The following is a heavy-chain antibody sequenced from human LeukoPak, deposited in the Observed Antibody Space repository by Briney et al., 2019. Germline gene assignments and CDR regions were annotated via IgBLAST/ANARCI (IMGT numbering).Heavy chain of an antibody. J-gene: IGHJ4*02. CDR3: ASMTTYYDYVWGSYRPYYFDY. Sequence: QPGGSLRLSCAASGFTFSSYAMSWVRQAPGKGLEWVSAISGSGGSTYYADSAKGRFTISRDNSKNTLYLQMNSLRAEDTAVYYCASMTTYYDYVWGSYRPYYFDYWGQGTLVTVSS. D-gene: IGHD3-16*02. CDR2: ISGSGGST. CDR1: GFTFSSYA. V-gene: IGHV3-23*01.